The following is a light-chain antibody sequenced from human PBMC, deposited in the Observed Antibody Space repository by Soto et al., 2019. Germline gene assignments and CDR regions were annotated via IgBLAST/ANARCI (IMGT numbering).Light chain of an antibody. J-gene: IGLJ2*01. CDR3: SSYTSSSLCV. CDR2: DVS. V-gene: IGLV2-14*01. CDR1: SSDVGGYNY. Sequence: SALTQPASVSGSPGQSITISCTGTSSDVGGYNYVSWYQQHPGKAPTLMIYDVSNRPSGVSNRFSGSKSGNTASLTISGLQAEDEADYYCSSYTSSSLCVFGGGTKLTVL.